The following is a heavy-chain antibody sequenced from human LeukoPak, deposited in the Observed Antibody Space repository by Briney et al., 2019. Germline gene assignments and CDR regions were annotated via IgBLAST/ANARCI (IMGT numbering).Heavy chain of an antibody. CDR3: ARASVAGTKDFDY. CDR2: INAGNGNT. J-gene: IGHJ4*02. V-gene: IGHV1-3*01. CDR1: GYTFTSYA. Sequence: ASVKVSCKASGYTFTSYAMHWVRQAPGQRLEWMGWINAGNGNTKYSQEFQGRVTMTTDTSTSTAYMELRSLRSDDTAVYYCARASVAGTKDFDYWGQGTLVTVSS. D-gene: IGHD6-19*01.